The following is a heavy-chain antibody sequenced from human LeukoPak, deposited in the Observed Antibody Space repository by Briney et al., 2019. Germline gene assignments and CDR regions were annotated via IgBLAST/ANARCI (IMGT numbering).Heavy chain of an antibody. V-gene: IGHV4-31*03. Sequence: PSETLSLTCTVSGGSISSGGYYWSWIRQHPGKGLEWIGYIYYSGSTYYNPSLKSRVTISVDTSKNQFSLKLSSVTAADTAVYYCARGSSPHHYYYYGMDAWGQGTTVTVSS. D-gene: IGHD2-2*01. CDR3: ARGSSPHHYYYYGMDA. CDR2: IYYSGST. CDR1: GGSISSGGYY. J-gene: IGHJ6*02.